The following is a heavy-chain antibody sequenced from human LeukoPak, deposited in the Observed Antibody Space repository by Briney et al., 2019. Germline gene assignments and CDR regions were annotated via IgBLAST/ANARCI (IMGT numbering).Heavy chain of an antibody. D-gene: IGHD3-9*01. CDR1: GFSLSTSGVR. Sequence: SGPTLINPTQTLTLTFPFSGFSLSTSGVRVGWIRQPPGKALAWLALIYWDDDKRYSPSLKSRLTISKDTSKNQVVLRMADMDPVDTATYYCAHFGRYFYIYHYWGQGRLVSVCS. J-gene: IGHJ4*02. V-gene: IGHV2-5*02. CDR2: IYWDDDK. CDR3: AHFGRYFYIYHY.